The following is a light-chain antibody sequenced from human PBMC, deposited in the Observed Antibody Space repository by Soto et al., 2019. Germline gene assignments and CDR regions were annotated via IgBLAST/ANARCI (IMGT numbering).Light chain of an antibody. J-gene: IGKJ1*01. CDR2: KAS. V-gene: IGKV1-5*03. Sequence: DIQMTQSPSTLSASVGDRVTITCRASQSISSWLAWYQQKPGKAPKLLIYKASSIESGVPSRFSGSRSGTKFTLTISSLQSDDFATYYCQQYNSYSPWTFGQGTKVDIK. CDR1: QSISSW. CDR3: QQYNSYSPWT.